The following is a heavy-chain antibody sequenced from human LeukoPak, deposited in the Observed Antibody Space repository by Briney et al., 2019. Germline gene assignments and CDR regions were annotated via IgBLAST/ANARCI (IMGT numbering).Heavy chain of an antibody. CDR2: ISGSGGST. D-gene: IGHD3-9*01. CDR3: ARDEEGIRYFDWLLDY. Sequence: QPGGSLRLSCAASGFTFSSYSMNWVRQAPGKGPEWVSAISGSGGSTYYADSVKGRFTISRDTYKNTLYLQMNSLRAEDTAVYFCARDEEGIRYFDWLLDYWGQGTLVTVSS. V-gene: IGHV3-23*01. CDR1: GFTFSSYS. J-gene: IGHJ4*02.